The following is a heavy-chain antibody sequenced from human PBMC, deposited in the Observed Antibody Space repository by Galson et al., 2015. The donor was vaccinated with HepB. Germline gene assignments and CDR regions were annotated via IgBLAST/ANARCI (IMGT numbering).Heavy chain of an antibody. CDR1: GYSFTTYW. CDR2: IYPGESDS. CDR3: ARAPNMVTFGESSGPLGH. V-gene: IGHV5-51*01. D-gene: IGHD3-16*01. Sequence: QSGAEVKKPGESLKISCKTSGYSFTTYWIGWVRQMPGKGLEWMGLIYPGESDSRYSPSFQGQVTISEDKSTGTVYLQWSSLRTTDSAMYFCARAPNMVTFGESSGPLGHWGQGTLVTV. J-gene: IGHJ4*02.